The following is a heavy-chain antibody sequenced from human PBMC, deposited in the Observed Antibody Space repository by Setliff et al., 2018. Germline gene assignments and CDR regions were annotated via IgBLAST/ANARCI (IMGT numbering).Heavy chain of an antibody. J-gene: IGHJ4*02. CDR3: CSGSYLFVY. CDR1: GFTFSSYA. CDR2: ISASGDTT. D-gene: IGHD1-26*01. Sequence: PGVSLRLSCAASGFTFSSYAMTWVRQAPGKGLEWVSIISASGDTTYYADSVKARFNISRDKSKNTLYLQMNSLLAEETAGYYRCSGSYLFVYWGQGSLVTVSS. V-gene: IGHV3-23*01.